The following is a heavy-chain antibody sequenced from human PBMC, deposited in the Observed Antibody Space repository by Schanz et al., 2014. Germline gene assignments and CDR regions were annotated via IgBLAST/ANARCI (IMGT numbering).Heavy chain of an antibody. D-gene: IGHD2-8*01. CDR3: ASRSVYAPT. Sequence: EVQLVESGGGLVQPGRSLRLSCAASGFTFTTNAMSWVRQAPGKGLEWVSAISGTGGSLYYADSVKGRFTISRDNSKNMVYLQMNSLRAEDTAVYYCASRSVYAPTWGQGILVTVSS. J-gene: IGHJ5*02. V-gene: IGHV3-23*04. CDR2: ISGTGGSL. CDR1: GFTFTTNA.